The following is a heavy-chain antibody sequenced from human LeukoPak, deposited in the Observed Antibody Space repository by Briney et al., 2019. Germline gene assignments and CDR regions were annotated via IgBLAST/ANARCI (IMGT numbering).Heavy chain of an antibody. V-gene: IGHV3-13*01. J-gene: IGHJ6*02. CDR3: VRVAWLDYHGMDA. D-gene: IGHD6-19*01. Sequence: GGSLRVSCGASGFTFRTYDFHWVRQVKGVGLEWVSGIGTAGDTYYAGSVKGRFTISRENAKNSLFLQMNSLRAGGTAVYYCVRVAWLDYHGMDAWGQGTTVTVSS. CDR1: GFTFRTYD. CDR2: IGTAGDT.